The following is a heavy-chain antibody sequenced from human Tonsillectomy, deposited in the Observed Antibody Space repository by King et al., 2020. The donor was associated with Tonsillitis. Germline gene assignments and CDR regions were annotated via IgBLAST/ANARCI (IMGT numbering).Heavy chain of an antibody. CDR3: ARQLYHILTGYFFPYYFDY. D-gene: IGHD3-9*01. Sequence: VQLVESGAEMKKPGASGMVSCTASGYTFTCYGISWVRQAPGQGLEGVGWSSTDNGNTNYAHQLQGRVTMTTDTSTSTAYMELMSLRSDDTAVYYCARQLYHILTGYFFPYYFDYWGAGTL. J-gene: IGHJ4*02. CDR2: SSTDNGNT. V-gene: IGHV1-18*04. CDR1: GYTFTCYG.